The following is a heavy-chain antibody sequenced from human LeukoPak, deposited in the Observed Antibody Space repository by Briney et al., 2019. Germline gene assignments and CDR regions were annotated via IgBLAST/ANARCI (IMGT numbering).Heavy chain of an antibody. CDR1: GGSISSSNW. J-gene: IGHJ4*02. D-gene: IGHD3-10*01. V-gene: IGHV4-4*02. CDR2: IYHSGST. CDR3: VLGFGIYYFDY. Sequence: SETLSLTCAVSGGSISSSNWWSWVRQPPGKGLEWIGEIYHSGSTNYNPSLKGRVTMSVDTSKNQFSLKLSSVTAADTAVYYCVLGFGIYYFDYWGQGTLVTVSS.